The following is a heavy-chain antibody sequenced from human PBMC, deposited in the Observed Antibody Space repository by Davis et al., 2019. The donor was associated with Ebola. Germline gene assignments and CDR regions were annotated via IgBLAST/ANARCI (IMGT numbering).Heavy chain of an antibody. CDR2: MSYDGSNK. CDR3: VRGGWDNVMVVATIPLFDY. J-gene: IGHJ4*02. D-gene: IGHD2-15*01. V-gene: IGHV3-30-3*01. CDR1: GFSFSTYG. Sequence: GGSLRLSCAASGFSFSTYGVHWVRQAPGKGLEWVAVMSYDGSNKYYADSVKGRFTISRDNAKNSLYLQMNSLRADDTAVYYCVRGGWDNVMVVATIPLFDYWGPGTQVTVSS.